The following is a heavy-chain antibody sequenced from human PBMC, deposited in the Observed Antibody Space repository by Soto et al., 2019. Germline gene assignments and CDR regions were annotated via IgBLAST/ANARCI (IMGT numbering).Heavy chain of an antibody. CDR1: GGSISSYY. CDR2: IYYSGST. D-gene: IGHD6-13*01. V-gene: IGHV4-59*01. J-gene: IGHJ6*02. Sequence: PPETLSLTCTVSGGSISSYYWSWTRQPPGKGLEWIGYIYYSGSTNYNPSLKSRVTISVDTSKNQFSLKLSSVTAADTAVYYCARDAGYRSSWYLYYYYGMDVWGQGTTVTVSS. CDR3: ARDAGYRSSWYLYYYYGMDV.